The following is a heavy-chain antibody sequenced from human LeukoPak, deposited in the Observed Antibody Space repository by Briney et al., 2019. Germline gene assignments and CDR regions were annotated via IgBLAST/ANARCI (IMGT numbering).Heavy chain of an antibody. CDR3: AKWPEGAMDYFDY. V-gene: IGHV3-30-3*02. Sequence: GGSLRLSCAASGFTFRNYVIHWVRQAPGKGLEWVAVTSSDLNVKLADSVKGRFTISRDNSKNTLYLEMSSLRVEDTAIYYCAKWPEGAMDYFDYWGQGTLVTVSS. J-gene: IGHJ4*02. D-gene: IGHD3-16*01. CDR1: GFTFRNYV. CDR2: TSSDLNV.